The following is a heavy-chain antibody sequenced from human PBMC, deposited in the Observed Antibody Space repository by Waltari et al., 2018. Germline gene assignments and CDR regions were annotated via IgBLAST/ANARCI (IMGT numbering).Heavy chain of an antibody. CDR2: IYSVRIT. J-gene: IGHJ4*02. CDR1: GFTVSSNY. Sequence: EVQLVESGGGLIQPGGSLRLSCAASGFTVSSNYMSWVRQAPGKGREWVAVIYSVRITFCADSVKALFTISRDNSKNTLYLQMNSLRAEDTAVYYCARVLHDYGDYVGYDYWGQGTLVTVSS. CDR3: ARVLHDYGDYVGYDY. V-gene: IGHV3-53*01. D-gene: IGHD4-17*01.